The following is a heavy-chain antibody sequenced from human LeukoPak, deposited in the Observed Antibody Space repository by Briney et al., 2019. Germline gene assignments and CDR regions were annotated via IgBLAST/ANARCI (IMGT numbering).Heavy chain of an antibody. V-gene: IGHV4-59*01. D-gene: IGHD3-22*01. CDR3: ARVPFGGYYFGN. CDR1: GGSISTYY. J-gene: IGHJ4*02. Sequence: PSEALSLTCTVSGGSISTYYWSWIRQPPGKRMEWIAYVYDSGTTNYNPSLKSRVTISVDTSKNQFSLKLSSVTAADTAVYYCARVPFGGYYFGNWGQGTLVTVSS. CDR2: VYDSGTT.